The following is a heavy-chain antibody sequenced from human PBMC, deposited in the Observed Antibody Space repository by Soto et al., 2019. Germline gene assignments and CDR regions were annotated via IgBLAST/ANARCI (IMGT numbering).Heavy chain of an antibody. CDR1: GDKFTSSW. J-gene: IGHJ5*02. D-gene: IGHD3-10*01. Sequence: PXESLKTSSRTAGDKFTSSWIAWVRQNPGKGLQRMGIIFPGASDTRYSPSFQGQVTISADRSTSTVFLQWASLKASYTAVYFCARKVKICYFNWFDTWGQCTLVTVSS. V-gene: IGHV5-51*01. CDR2: IFPGASDT. CDR3: ARKVKICYFNWFDT.